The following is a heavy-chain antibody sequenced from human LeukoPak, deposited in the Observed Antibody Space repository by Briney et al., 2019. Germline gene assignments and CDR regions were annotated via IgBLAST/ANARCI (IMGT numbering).Heavy chain of an antibody. CDR1: GGSIISYY. CDR3: ARGALNWGYFDL. D-gene: IGHD7-27*01. V-gene: IGHV4-59*01. CDR2: IYYSGTT. J-gene: IGHJ2*01. Sequence: SETLSLTCNISGGSIISYYWTRIRQSPGKGLEWLGYIYYSGTTNYNPSLKSRVTISVDTSKNQFSLQLTSVTTTDTAVYYCARGALNWGYFDLWGRGTLVTVSS.